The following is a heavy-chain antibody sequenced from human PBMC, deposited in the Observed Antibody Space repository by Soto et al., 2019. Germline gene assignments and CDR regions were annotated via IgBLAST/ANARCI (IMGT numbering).Heavy chain of an antibody. Sequence: QVQLQESGPGLVKPSQTLSLTCTVSGGSISSGGYYWSWIRQHPGKGLEWIGYIYYSGSTYYNPSLKSRVTISVDTSKNQFSLKLSSVIAADTAVYYCAREALVAARPYFDYWGQGTLVTVSS. CDR2: IYYSGST. D-gene: IGHD6-6*01. CDR1: GGSISSGGYY. J-gene: IGHJ4*02. CDR3: AREALVAARPYFDY. V-gene: IGHV4-31*03.